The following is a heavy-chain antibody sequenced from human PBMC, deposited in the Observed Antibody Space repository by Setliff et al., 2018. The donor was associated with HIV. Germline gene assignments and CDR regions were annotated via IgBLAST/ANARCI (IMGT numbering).Heavy chain of an antibody. CDR1: GDSVSSTDCL. V-gene: IGHV4-39*07. CDR3: VRASLPGNHVFFDY. J-gene: IGHJ4*02. Sequence: SETLSLTCSVSGDSVSSTDCLWGWVRQPPGMGLQWIVTLYNSEITNYNPSFKNRVAMSVDKSRNHFSLILNSVTAADTAIYYCVRASLPGNHVFFDYWGQGRLVTVSS. CDR2: LYNSEIT.